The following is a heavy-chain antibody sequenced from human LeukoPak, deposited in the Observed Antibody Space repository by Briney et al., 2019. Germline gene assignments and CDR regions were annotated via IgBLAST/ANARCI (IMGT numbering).Heavy chain of an antibody. V-gene: IGHV3-23*01. Sequence: GGSLRLSCTASGFTLSSYEMSWIRQAPGKGLEWVSSVDYSGGDTHYADSVMGRFTISRDNSKNTLYLQMNSLRAEDTAVYYCAKSGYNRFDYWGQGTLVTVSS. CDR2: VDYSGGDT. J-gene: IGHJ4*02. CDR3: AKSGYNRFDY. CDR1: GFTLSSYE. D-gene: IGHD5-24*01.